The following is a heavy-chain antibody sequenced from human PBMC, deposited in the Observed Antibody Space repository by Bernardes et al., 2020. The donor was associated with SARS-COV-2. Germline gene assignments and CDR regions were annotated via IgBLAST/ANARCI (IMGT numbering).Heavy chain of an antibody. J-gene: IGHJ4*02. CDR2: VNGDGSST. CDR3: ARVSGEDSSESVGPFDS. CDR1: GFTFSSYW. D-gene: IGHD3-22*01. Sequence: GGSLRLSCAASGFTFSSYWMNWVRQAPGKGLVWVSRVNGDGSSTSYADSVKGRFTISRDNAKNTLYLQMNSLRAEDTAVYYCARVSGEDSSESVGPFDSWGQGALVTVSS. V-gene: IGHV3-74*01.